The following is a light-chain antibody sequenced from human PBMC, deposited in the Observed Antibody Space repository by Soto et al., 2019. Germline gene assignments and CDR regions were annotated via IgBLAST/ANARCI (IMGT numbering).Light chain of an antibody. J-gene: IGLJ3*02. V-gene: IGLV3-21*01. CDR2: YDS. CDR3: QVWDISSGHVV. CDR1: KIGSKS. Sequence: SYELTQPPSVSVAPGKTASVACGGSKIGSKSVHWYQKKPGQAPVLVMYYDSDRPSGIPERFSGSNSGNTATLTISRVEAGDEADYYCQVWDISSGHVVFGGGTKLTVL.